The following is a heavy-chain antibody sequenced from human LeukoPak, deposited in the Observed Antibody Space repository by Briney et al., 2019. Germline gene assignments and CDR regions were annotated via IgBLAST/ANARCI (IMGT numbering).Heavy chain of an antibody. Sequence: KVSCKASGYTFTSYWIGWVRQMPGKGLEWMGIIYPGDSDTRYSPSFQGQVTISADKSISTAYLQWSSLKASDTAMYYCARLKGATYYDFWSGYYKYYFDYWGQGTLVTVSS. V-gene: IGHV5-51*01. D-gene: IGHD3-3*01. CDR3: ARLKGATYYDFWSGYYKYYFDY. CDR2: IYPGDSDT. J-gene: IGHJ4*02. CDR1: GYTFTSYW.